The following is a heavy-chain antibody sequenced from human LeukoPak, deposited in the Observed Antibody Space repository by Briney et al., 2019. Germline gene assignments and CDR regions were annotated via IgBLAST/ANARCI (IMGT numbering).Heavy chain of an antibody. CDR3: ARVVFCSGGSCYYYFDY. D-gene: IGHD2-15*01. J-gene: IGHJ4*02. CDR1: GGSLSSGSYS. V-gene: IGHV4-61*01. CDR2: IYHSGGT. Sequence: SETLSLTCTVSGGSLSSGSYSWSWIRQPPGKGLEWIGYIYHSGGTNYSPSLKSRVTISADTSKNQFSLKLSSATAADTAVYYCARVVFCSGGSCYYYFDYWGQGTLVTVSS.